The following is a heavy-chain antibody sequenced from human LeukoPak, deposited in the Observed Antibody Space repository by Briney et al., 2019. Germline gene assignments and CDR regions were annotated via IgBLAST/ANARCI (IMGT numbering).Heavy chain of an antibody. CDR3: ARERNYDFWSGYGDY. CDR1: GFTFSSYW. Sequence: PGXXLRLSCAASGFTFSSYWMSWVRQAPGKGLEWVAKIKQDGSEKYYVESVKGRFTISRDNAKNSLYLQMNSLRAEDTAVYYCARERNYDFWSGYGDYWGQGTLVTVSS. V-gene: IGHV3-7*01. J-gene: IGHJ4*02. D-gene: IGHD3-3*01. CDR2: IKQDGSEK.